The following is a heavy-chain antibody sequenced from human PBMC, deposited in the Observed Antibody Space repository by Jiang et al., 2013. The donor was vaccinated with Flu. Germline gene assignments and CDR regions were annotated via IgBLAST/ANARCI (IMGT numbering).Heavy chain of an antibody. V-gene: IGHV3-23*01. J-gene: IGHJ6*02. Sequence: VQLLESGGGLVQPGGSLRLSCAASGFTFSSYAMSWVRQAPGKGLEWVSAISGSGGSTYYADSVKGRFTISRDNSKNTLYLQMNSLRAEDTAVYYCAKAMGYYYYYGMDVWGQGTTVTVS. CDR1: GFTFSSYA. CDR2: ISGSGGST. CDR3: AKAMGYYYYYGMDV. D-gene: IGHD2-8*01.